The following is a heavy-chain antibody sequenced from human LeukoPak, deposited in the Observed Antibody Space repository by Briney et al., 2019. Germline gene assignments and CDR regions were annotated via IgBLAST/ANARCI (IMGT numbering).Heavy chain of an antibody. V-gene: IGHV1-46*01. CDR3: ARPYYYGSGYYGMDV. D-gene: IGHD3-10*01. Sequence: ASVKVSCTASGYTFTSYYMHWVRQAPGQGLEWMGIINPSGGSTSYAQKFQGRVTMTRDTSTSTVYMELSSLRSEDTAVYYCARPYYYGSGYYGMDVWGQGTTVTVSS. J-gene: IGHJ6*02. CDR2: INPSGGST. CDR1: GYTFTSYY.